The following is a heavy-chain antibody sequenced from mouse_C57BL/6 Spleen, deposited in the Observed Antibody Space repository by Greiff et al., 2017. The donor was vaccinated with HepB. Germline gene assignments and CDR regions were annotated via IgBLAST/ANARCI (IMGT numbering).Heavy chain of an antibody. Sequence: EVQVVESGGGLVKPGGSLKLSCAASGFTFSDYGMHWVRQAPEKGLEWVAYISSGSSTIYYADTVKGRFTISRDNAKNTLFLQMTSLRSEDTAMYYCARSIDYGSSSYYFDYWGQGTTLTVSS. V-gene: IGHV5-17*01. CDR2: ISSGSSTI. CDR1: GFTFSDYG. D-gene: IGHD1-1*01. J-gene: IGHJ2*01. CDR3: ARSIDYGSSSYYFDY.